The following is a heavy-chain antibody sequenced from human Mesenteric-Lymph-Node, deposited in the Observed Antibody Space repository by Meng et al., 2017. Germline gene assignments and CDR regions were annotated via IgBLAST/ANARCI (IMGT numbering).Heavy chain of an antibody. V-gene: IGHV3-23*01. CDR2: ISYGGDST. D-gene: IGHD2-2*01. Sequence: GGSLRLSCAASGFTFSSYAMSWVRQAPGKGLEWVSGISYGGDSTYYPDSVKGRFTVSRDNSKNTLFLHMNSLRAEDTAIYYCAKESRLDFDSWGQGTLVTVSS. CDR1: GFTFSSYA. CDR3: AKESRLDFDS. J-gene: IGHJ4*02.